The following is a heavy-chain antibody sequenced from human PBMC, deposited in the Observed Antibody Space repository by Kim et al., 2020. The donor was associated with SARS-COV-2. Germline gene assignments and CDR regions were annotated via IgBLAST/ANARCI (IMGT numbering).Heavy chain of an antibody. V-gene: IGHV4-39*01. Sequence: KSRVTISVDTSKNQFSLKLSSVTAADTAVYYCASPATYSSSLDYYYGMDVWGQGTTVTVSS. CDR3: ASPATYSSSLDYYYGMDV. D-gene: IGHD6-19*01. J-gene: IGHJ6*02.